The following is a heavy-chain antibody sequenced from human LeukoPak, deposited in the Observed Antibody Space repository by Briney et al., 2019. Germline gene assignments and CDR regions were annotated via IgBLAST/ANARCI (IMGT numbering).Heavy chain of an antibody. D-gene: IGHD3-3*01. CDR1: GGSISSYY. V-gene: IGHV4-34*01. Sequence: SETLSLTCTVSGGSISSYYWSWIRQPPGKGLEWIGEINHSGSTNYNPSLKSRVTISVDTSKNQFSLKLSSVTAADTAVYYCARLRFLEWFVKDAFDIWGQGTMVTVSS. J-gene: IGHJ3*02. CDR2: INHSGST. CDR3: ARLRFLEWFVKDAFDI.